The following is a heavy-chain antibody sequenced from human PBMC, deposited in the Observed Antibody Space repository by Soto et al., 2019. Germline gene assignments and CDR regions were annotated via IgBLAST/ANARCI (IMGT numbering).Heavy chain of an antibody. V-gene: IGHV4-31*03. Sequence: SETLSLTCTVSGGSIGRDAYYWSWIRQHPGKGLEWIGYIYYSGSTYYNPSLKSRVTISVDTSKNQFSLKLSSVTAADTAVYYCARDFKPANYGMDVWGEGTTVTVSS. CDR3: ARDFKPANYGMDV. CDR2: IYYSGST. CDR1: GGSIGRDAYY. J-gene: IGHJ6*04.